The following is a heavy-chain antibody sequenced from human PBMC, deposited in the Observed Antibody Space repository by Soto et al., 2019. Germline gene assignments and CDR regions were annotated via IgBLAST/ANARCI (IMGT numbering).Heavy chain of an antibody. J-gene: IGHJ1*01. CDR2: INPSGGST. D-gene: IGHD2-2*01. CDR1: GYTFTSYY. V-gene: IGHV1-46*01. Sequence: ASVKVSCKASGYTFTSYYMHWVRQAPGQGLEWMGIINPSGGSTSYAQKFQGRVTMTRDTSKNQFSLKLSSVTAADTAVYYCARYGGYCSSTSCYFAEYFQHWGQGTLVTVSS. CDR3: ARYGGYCSSTSCYFAEYFQH.